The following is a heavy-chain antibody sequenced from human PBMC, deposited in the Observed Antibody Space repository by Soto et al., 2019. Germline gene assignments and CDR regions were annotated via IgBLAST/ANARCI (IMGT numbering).Heavy chain of an antibody. J-gene: IGHJ4*02. V-gene: IGHV3-66*01. D-gene: IGHD3-10*01. Sequence: GGSLRLSCAASGFTVSSNYMSWVRQAPGKGLEWVSVIYSGGSTYYTDSVKGRFTISRDNSKNTLYLQMNSLRAEDTAVYYCARDSGSGSYFDYWGQGTLVTVSS. CDR1: GFTVSSNY. CDR2: IYSGGST. CDR3: ARDSGSGSYFDY.